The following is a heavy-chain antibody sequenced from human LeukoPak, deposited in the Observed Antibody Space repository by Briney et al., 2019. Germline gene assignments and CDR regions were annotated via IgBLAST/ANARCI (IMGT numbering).Heavy chain of an antibody. D-gene: IGHD6-13*01. Sequence: PGGSLRLSCAASGFTFSSYWMHWVRQAPGKGLVWVSRINSDGSSTSYADSVKGRFTISRDNAKNTLYLQMNSLRAEDTAVYYCAKSLAAAGTTRFDYWGQGTLVTVSS. V-gene: IGHV3-74*01. CDR3: AKSLAAAGTTRFDY. CDR2: INSDGSST. J-gene: IGHJ4*02. CDR1: GFTFSSYW.